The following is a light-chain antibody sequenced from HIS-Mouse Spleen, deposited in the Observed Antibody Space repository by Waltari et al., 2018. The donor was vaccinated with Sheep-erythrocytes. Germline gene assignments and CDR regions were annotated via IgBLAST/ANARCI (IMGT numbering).Light chain of an antibody. V-gene: IGKV1-17*01. CDR3: LQHNSXXRT. J-gene: IGKJ1*01. CDR1: QGSRND. Sequence: DIQMTQSPSSLSASVGDRVTITCRASQGSRNDVGGDQQKPGKAPKRLIYAASSLQSGVPSRFSGSGSGTEFPLTISSLQPEDFATYYCLQHNSXXRTFGQGTKVEIX. CDR2: AAS.